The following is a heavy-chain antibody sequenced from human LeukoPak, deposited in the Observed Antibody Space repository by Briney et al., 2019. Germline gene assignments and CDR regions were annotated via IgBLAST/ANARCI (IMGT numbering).Heavy chain of an antibody. CDR1: GGSISSYY. J-gene: IGHJ3*02. Sequence: PSETLSLTCTVSGGSISSYYWSWIRQPPGKGLEWIGYIYYSGSTNYNPSLKSRVTLSVDTSKNQFSLKLSSVTAADTAVYYCARIPITMVRGVIIPDAFDIWGQGTMVTVSS. CDR2: IYYSGST. D-gene: IGHD3-10*01. V-gene: IGHV4-59*08. CDR3: ARIPITMVRGVIIPDAFDI.